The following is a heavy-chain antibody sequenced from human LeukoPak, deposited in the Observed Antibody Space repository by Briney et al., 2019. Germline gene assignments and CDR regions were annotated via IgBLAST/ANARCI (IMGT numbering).Heavy chain of an antibody. CDR3: ARDPTPYCSSTSCYKGYFQH. V-gene: IGHV1-18*01. J-gene: IGHJ1*01. D-gene: IGHD2-2*01. CDR2: ISAYNGNT. Sequence: ASVKVSCKASGYTFTSYGISWVRQAPGQGLEWMGWISAYNGNTNYAQKLQGRVTMTTDTSTSTAYMELRSLRSDDTAVYYCARDPTPYCSSTSCYKGYFQHWGQGTLVTVSS. CDR1: GYTFTSYG.